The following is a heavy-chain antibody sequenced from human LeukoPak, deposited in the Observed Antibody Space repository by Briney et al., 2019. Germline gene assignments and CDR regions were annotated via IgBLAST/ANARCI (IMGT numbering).Heavy chain of an antibody. D-gene: IGHD5/OR15-5a*01. CDR1: GFTFRTYG. CDR2: IRNDGSNK. J-gene: IGHJ4*02. CDR3: AKIEVSATLDY. Sequence: PGGSLRLSCAASGFTFRTYGLHWVRHAPGKGLEWVAFIRNDGSNKYYADSVKGRFTISRDNSRNTLSLQMNSLRVEDTAVYYCAKIEVSATLDYWGQGTLVTVSS. V-gene: IGHV3-30*02.